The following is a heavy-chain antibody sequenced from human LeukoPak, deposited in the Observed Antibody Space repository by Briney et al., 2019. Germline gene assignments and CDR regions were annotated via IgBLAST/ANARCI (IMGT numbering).Heavy chain of an antibody. CDR3: ATAIAAAEPPDAFDI. CDR1: GYTLTELS. CDR2: FDPEDGET. Sequence: GASVKVSCKVSGYTLTELSMHWVRQAPGKGLEWMGGFDPEDGETVYAQKFQGRVTMTEDTSTDTAYMELSSLRSEDTAVYYCATAIAAAEPPDAFDIRGQGTMVTVSS. V-gene: IGHV1-24*01. J-gene: IGHJ3*02. D-gene: IGHD6-13*01.